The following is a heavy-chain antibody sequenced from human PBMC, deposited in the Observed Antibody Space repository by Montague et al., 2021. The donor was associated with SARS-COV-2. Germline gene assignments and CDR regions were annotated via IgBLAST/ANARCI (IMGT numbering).Heavy chain of an antibody. Sequence: SETLSLTCSASGYSISSGYYWGWIRQPPGKGLEWVGCISYIGKTYYSLSLKSRLTISLDSSKNQFSLQARSVTAADTAVYYCVRVLDSRVRDYWGQGTLVTVSS. D-gene: IGHD3/OR15-3a*01. V-gene: IGHV4-38-2*02. CDR3: VRVLDSRVRDY. J-gene: IGHJ4*02. CDR2: ISYIGKT. CDR1: GYSISSGYY.